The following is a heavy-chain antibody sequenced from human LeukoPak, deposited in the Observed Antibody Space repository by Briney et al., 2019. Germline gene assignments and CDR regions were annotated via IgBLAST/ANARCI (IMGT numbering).Heavy chain of an antibody. CDR2: IYYSGST. D-gene: IGHD2-15*01. J-gene: IGHJ3*02. CDR3: ARDPMVVAAGDAFDI. CDR1: GGSISSYY. Sequence: PSETLSLTCTVSGGSISSYYWSWIRQPPAKGLEWIGYIYYSGSTNYNPSLKSRVTISVDTSKNQFSLKLSSVTAADTAVYYCARDPMVVAAGDAFDIWGQGTMVTVSS. V-gene: IGHV4-59*01.